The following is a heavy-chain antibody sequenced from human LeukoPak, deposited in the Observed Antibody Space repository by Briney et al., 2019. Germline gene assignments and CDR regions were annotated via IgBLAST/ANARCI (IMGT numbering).Heavy chain of an antibody. Sequence: ASVKVSCKASGYTFTSYGISWVRQALGQGLEWMGWISTYNGNTNYAQKLQGRVTMTTDTSTSTAYMELRSLRSDDTAVYYCARAEDSSGTHYYYYGMDVWGQGTTVTVSS. CDR1: GYTFTSYG. CDR3: ARAEDSSGTHYYYYGMDV. CDR2: ISTYNGNT. D-gene: IGHD3-22*01. V-gene: IGHV1-18*01. J-gene: IGHJ6*02.